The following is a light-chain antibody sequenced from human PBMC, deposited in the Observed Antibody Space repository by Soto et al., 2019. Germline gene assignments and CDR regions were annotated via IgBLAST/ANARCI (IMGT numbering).Light chain of an antibody. CDR3: TSWDDSLNGYV. CDR2: CDD. J-gene: IGLJ1*01. V-gene: IGLV1-36*01. CDR1: SSNIGNNA. Sequence: QSVLTQPPSVSEAPRQKVTISCSGSSSNIGNNAVSWYQQLPGKAPKLLIYCDDLLTSGLSDRFSGSKSGTSASLAISGLQSDDEADYYCTSWDDSLNGYVFGPGTKLTVL.